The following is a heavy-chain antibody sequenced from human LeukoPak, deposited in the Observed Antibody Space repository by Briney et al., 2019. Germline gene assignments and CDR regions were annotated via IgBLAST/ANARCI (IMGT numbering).Heavy chain of an antibody. J-gene: IGHJ4*02. CDR1: GFTFTSYA. CDR2: ITNSGGNT. D-gene: IGHD5-12*01. V-gene: IGHV3-23*01. CDR3: AKGGQTDRVDY. Sequence: SGGSLRLSCAASGFTFTSYAMSWARQAPGKGLEWVSGITNSGGNTYYADSVKGRFTISRDSSKSTLYLQMNSLRAEDTAVFYCAKGGQTDRVDYWGQGALVTVSS.